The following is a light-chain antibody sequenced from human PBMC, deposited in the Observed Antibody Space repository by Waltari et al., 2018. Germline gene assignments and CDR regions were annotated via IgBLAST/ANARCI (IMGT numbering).Light chain of an antibody. CDR3: QQSYGTPRT. CDR2: GAS. V-gene: IGKV1-39*01. Sequence: DIQMTQSPSSLSASVGDSVTITCRASQSISRYLNWNQQKPGKAPKLRIYGASGLHGGAPFRFSGSGSGTDFTLTISSLQPEDFATYFCQQSYGTPRTFGQGTKVEI. CDR1: QSISRY. J-gene: IGKJ1*01.